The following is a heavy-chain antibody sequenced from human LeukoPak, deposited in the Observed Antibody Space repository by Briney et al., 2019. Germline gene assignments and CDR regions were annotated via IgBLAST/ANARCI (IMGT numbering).Heavy chain of an antibody. V-gene: IGHV1-24*01. CDR1: GYTLTELS. D-gene: IGHD3-22*01. CDR2: FDPEDGET. J-gene: IGHJ4*02. CDR3: ATVKNYYDSSGYYNLDY. Sequence: GASVKVSCKVSGYTLTELSMHWVRQAPGKGLEWMGGFDPEDGETIYAQKFQGRVTMTEDTSTDTAYMELSSLRSEDTAVYYCATVKNYYDSSGYYNLDYWGQGTLVTVSS.